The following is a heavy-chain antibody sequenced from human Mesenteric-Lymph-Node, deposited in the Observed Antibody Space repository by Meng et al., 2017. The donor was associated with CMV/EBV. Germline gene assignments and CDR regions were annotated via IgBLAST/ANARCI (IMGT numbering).Heavy chain of an antibody. CDR2: ISSSSSTI. Sequence: GESLKISCAASGFTFSSYSMNWVRQAPGKGLEWVSYISSSSSTIYYADSVKGRFTISRDNAKNSLYLQMNSLRAEDTAVYYCARDLAMESSGWLDLIDYWGQGILVTVSS. D-gene: IGHD6-19*01. J-gene: IGHJ4*02. CDR3: ARDLAMESSGWLDLIDY. V-gene: IGHV3-48*04. CDR1: GFTFSSYS.